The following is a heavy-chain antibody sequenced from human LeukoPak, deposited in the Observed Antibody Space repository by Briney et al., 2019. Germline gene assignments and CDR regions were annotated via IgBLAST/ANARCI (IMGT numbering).Heavy chain of an antibody. V-gene: IGHV4-59*01. D-gene: IGHD5-24*01. J-gene: IGHJ4*02. Sequence: SETLSLTCTVSGGSISSYYWSWIRQPPGKGLEWIGYIYYSGSTNYNPSLKSRVTISVDTSKNQFSLKLSSVTAADTAVYYCARVGWLQREFDYWGQGTLVTVSS. CDR2: IYYSGST. CDR3: ARVGWLQREFDY. CDR1: GGSISSYY.